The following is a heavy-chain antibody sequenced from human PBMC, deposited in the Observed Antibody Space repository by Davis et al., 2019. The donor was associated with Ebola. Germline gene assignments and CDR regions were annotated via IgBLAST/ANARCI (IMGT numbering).Heavy chain of an antibody. CDR1: GGTFNSYA. CDR3: ARAGGITIFGVVQYNWFDP. J-gene: IGHJ5*02. Sequence: SVKVSCKASGGTFNSYAIGWVRQAPGQGLEWMGGIIPMFGTANYAQKFQGRLSITADESTSTAYMELSSLRSEDTAVYYCARAGGITIFGVVQYNWFDPWGQGTLVTVSS. V-gene: IGHV1-69*13. CDR2: IIPMFGTA. D-gene: IGHD3-3*01.